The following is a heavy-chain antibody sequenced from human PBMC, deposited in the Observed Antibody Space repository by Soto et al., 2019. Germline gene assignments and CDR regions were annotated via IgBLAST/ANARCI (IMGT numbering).Heavy chain of an antibody. D-gene: IGHD1-1*01. V-gene: IGHV3-30-3*01. CDR1: GFTFSNNA. J-gene: IGHJ6*02. Sequence: VQLVESGGGVVQPGRSLRLSCAASGFTFSNNAMDWVRQAPGKGLEWVAVISYDGSNKYIAESVKGRFTISRDNSKNTVFLPMNSLRAEATAVYYCARGTTASAFSAMDVWGQGTTVTVSS. CDR2: ISYDGSNK. CDR3: ARGTTASAFSAMDV.